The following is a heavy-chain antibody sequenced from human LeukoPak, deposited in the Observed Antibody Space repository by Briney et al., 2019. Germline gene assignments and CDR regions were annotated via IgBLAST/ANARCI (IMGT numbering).Heavy chain of an antibody. J-gene: IGHJ4*02. CDR3: ARDFQGGTYDYGYPLDY. CDR2: ISYDGSNK. Sequence: TGGSLRLSCAASGFTFSNYAMHWDRQAPGKGLEWVAVISYDGSNKYYADSVKGRFTISRDNSKNTLYLQMNSLRTEDTAVYYCARDFQGGTYDYGYPLDYWGQGTLVTVSS. CDR1: GFTFSNYA. D-gene: IGHD4/OR15-4a*01. V-gene: IGHV3-30-3*01.